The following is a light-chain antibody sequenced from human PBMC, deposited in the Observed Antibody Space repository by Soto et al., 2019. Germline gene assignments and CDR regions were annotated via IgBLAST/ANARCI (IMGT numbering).Light chain of an antibody. CDR1: SSDVGGFKF. V-gene: IGLV2-14*01. Sequence: QSVLTQPASVSGFPGQPITISCTGTSSDVGGFKFVSWYQQHPGKAPKLMIYEVSYRPSGVSNRFSGSKSGNTASLTISGLQAEDEADYYCNSYTSRSTLDVFGTGTKVTVL. CDR2: EVS. CDR3: NSYTSRSTLDV. J-gene: IGLJ1*01.